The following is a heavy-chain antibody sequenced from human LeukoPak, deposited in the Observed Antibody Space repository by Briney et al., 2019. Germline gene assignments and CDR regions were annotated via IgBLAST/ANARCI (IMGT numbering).Heavy chain of an antibody. V-gene: IGHV5-51*01. CDR1: GYSFTSYW. Sequence: GESLKISCKGSGYSFTSYWIGWVRQMPGKGLEWMGIIYAGVSETRYSPSFQGQVTISADKSISTAYLQWSSLKASDTAMYYCARRDLTECSGGSYCSSNWFDPWGQGTLVTVSS. J-gene: IGHJ5*02. CDR3: ARRDLTECSGGSYCSSNWFDP. D-gene: IGHD2-15*01. CDR2: IYAGVSET.